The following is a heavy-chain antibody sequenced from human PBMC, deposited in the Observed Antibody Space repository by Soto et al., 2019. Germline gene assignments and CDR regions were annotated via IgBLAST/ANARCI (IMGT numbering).Heavy chain of an antibody. CDR2: ISYDGSNK. V-gene: IGHV3-30*18. CDR3: AKTTVGYSYYGMDV. D-gene: IGHD4-17*01. Sequence: QVQLVESGGGVVQPGRSLRLSCAASGFTFSSYGMHWVRQAPGQGLEWVAVISYDGSNKYYADSVKGRFTISRDNSKNTLYLPMNSLRSEGTAVYYCAKTTVGYSYYGMDVWGQGTTVTVSS. CDR1: GFTFSSYG. J-gene: IGHJ6*02.